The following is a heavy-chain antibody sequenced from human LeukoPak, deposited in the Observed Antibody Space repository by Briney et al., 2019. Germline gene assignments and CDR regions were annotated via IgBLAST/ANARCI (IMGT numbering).Heavy chain of an antibody. CDR1: GGTFSSYE. CDR2: IIPMFGTA. Sequence: VASVKVSCKASGGTFSSYEISWVRQAPGQGLEWMGGIIPMFGTAKYAQKFQGRVTITADKSTSTAYMELSSLRSEDTAVYYCARSPIKKRVGIVYNWFDPWGQGTLVTVSS. J-gene: IGHJ5*02. CDR3: ARSPIKKRVGIVYNWFDP. V-gene: IGHV1-69*06. D-gene: IGHD1-26*01.